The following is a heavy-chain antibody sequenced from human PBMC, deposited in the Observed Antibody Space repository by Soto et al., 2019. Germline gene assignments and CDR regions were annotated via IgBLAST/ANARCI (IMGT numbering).Heavy chain of an antibody. J-gene: IGHJ4*02. CDR1: GFTFSSYA. CDR3: AKRSSLSPFGY. D-gene: IGHD6-6*01. Sequence: EVQLLESGGGLVQPGESLRLSCAASGFTFSSYAMSWDRQAPGKGLEWVSVISGRDDSTYYADSVKGRFTISRDNTKNTLYMQMNRLRAEDTAVYYCAKRSSLSPFGYWVQRTLVTVSS. V-gene: IGHV3-23*01. CDR2: ISGRDDST.